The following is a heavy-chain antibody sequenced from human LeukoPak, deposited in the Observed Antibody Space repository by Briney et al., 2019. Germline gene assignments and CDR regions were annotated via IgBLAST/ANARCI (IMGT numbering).Heavy chain of an antibody. CDR1: GGSFSGYY. J-gene: IGHJ3*02. D-gene: IGHD4-17*01. CDR2: INHSGGT. Sequence: SETLSLTCAVCGGSFSGYYWSWIRQPPGKGLEWIGEINHSGGTNYNPSLKNRVTISLDTSKNHFSLKLTSVTAADTAVYYCASDDYGDLVNAFDIWGQGTMVTVSS. V-gene: IGHV4-34*01. CDR3: ASDDYGDLVNAFDI.